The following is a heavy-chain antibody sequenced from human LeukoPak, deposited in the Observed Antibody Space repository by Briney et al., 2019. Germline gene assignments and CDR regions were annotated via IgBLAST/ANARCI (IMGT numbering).Heavy chain of an antibody. CDR3: ARETYSSSWYGGY. V-gene: IGHV3-7*01. Sequence: GGSLRLSCAASGFTFSSYWMSWDRQAPGKGLEWVANIKQDGSEKYYVDSVKGRFTISRDNAKNSLYLQMNSLRAEDTAVYYCARETYSSSWYGGYWGQGTLVTVSS. CDR1: GFTFSSYW. D-gene: IGHD6-13*01. CDR2: IKQDGSEK. J-gene: IGHJ4*02.